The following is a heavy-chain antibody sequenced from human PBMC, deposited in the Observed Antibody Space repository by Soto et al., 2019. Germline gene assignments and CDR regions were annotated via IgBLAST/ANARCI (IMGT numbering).Heavy chain of an antibody. CDR1: GFTFSSYA. CDR3: ATTTDFDWLPAKGYFDP. J-gene: IGHJ5*02. Sequence: GGSLRLSCAASGFTFSSYAMSWVRQAPGKGLEWVSAISGSGGSTYYADSVKGRFTISRDNSKNTLYLQMNSLRAEDTAVYYCATTTDFDWLPAKGYFDPWGQGTLVTVSS. V-gene: IGHV3-23*01. D-gene: IGHD3-9*01. CDR2: ISGSGGST.